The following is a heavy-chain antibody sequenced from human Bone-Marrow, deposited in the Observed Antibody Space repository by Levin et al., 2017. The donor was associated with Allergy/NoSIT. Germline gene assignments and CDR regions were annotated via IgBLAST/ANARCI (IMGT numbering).Heavy chain of an antibody. J-gene: IGHJ5*02. CDR1: GGSFSGSY. V-gene: IGHV4-34*01. D-gene: IGHD2-21*02. Sequence: SQTLSLTCAVYGGSFSGSYWSWIRPPPGKGLEWIGEINHSGSTNYNPSLKSRVTISVDTSKNQFSLKLSSVTAADTAVYYCARGRTRRSVVVTAIPVDMDWFDPWGQGTLVTVSS. CDR3: ARGRTRRSVVVTAIPVDMDWFDP. CDR2: INHSGST.